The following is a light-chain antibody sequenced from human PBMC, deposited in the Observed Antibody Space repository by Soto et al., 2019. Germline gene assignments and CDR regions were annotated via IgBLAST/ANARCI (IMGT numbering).Light chain of an antibody. CDR3: QQSYRAPLT. CDR2: DAS. CDR1: QSINTY. Sequence: DIHMTQSPSSLSSSVGDRVTITVLASQSINTYLNWYQQKPGKAPNFLIYDASSLQSGVPSRFSGSGSGTDFTLTINSLQPEDSATYYCQQSYRAPLTFGPGTKVDIK. V-gene: IGKV1-39*01. J-gene: IGKJ3*01.